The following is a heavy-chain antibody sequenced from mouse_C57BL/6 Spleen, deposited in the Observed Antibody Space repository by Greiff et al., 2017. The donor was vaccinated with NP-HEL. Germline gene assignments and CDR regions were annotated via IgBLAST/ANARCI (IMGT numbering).Heavy chain of an antibody. CDR3: ARDYGSYYYAMDY. V-gene: IGHV1-82*01. CDR2: IYPGVGDT. CDR1: GYAFSSSW. J-gene: IGHJ4*01. D-gene: IGHD1-1*01. Sequence: VQLQQSGPELVKPGASVKISCKASGYAFSSSWMNWVKQRPGKGLEWIGRIYPGVGDTNYNGKFKGKATLTADKSSSTAYMQLSSLTSEDSAVYFCARDYGSYYYAMDYWGQGTSVTVSS.